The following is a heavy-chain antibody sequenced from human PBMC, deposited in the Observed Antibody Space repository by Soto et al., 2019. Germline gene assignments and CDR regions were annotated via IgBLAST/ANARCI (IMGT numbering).Heavy chain of an antibody. D-gene: IGHD6-19*01. CDR1: GFTFSSYG. J-gene: IGHJ4*02. V-gene: IGHV3-33*01. Sequence: GGSLRLSCAASGFTFSSYGMHWVRQAPGKGLEWVAVIWYDGSNKYYADSVKGRFTISRDNSKNTLYLQMNSLRAEDTAVYYCARDMKWYSSGWYMGYWGQGTLVTVSS. CDR2: IWYDGSNK. CDR3: ARDMKWYSSGWYMGY.